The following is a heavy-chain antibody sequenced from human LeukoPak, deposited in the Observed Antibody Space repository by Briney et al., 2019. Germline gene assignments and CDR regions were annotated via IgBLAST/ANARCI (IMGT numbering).Heavy chain of an antibody. CDR1: GFTFSSYA. V-gene: IGHV3-30*04. D-gene: IGHD2-2*01. CDR2: ISYDGSNK. CDR3: ARDGQYCSSTSCYEFEGWFDP. Sequence: GGSLRLSCAASGFTFSSYAMHWVRQAPGQGLEWVAVISYDGSNKYYADSVKGRFTISRDNSKNTLYLQMNSLRAEDTAVYYCARDGQYCSSTSCYEFEGWFDPWGQGTLVTVSS. J-gene: IGHJ5*02.